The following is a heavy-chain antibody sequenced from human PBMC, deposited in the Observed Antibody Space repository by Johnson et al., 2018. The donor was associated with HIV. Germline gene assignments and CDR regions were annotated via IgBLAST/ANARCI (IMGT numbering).Heavy chain of an antibody. CDR3: AKGGLRYFDWSQGAGFDM. CDR2: ISGSGGST. CDR1: GFTVSSNY. J-gene: IGHJ3*02. V-gene: IGHV3-23*04. Sequence: EVQLVESGGGLIQPGGSLRLSCAASGFTVSSNYMSWVRQAPGKGLEWVSAISGSGGSTYYADSVRGRFTISRDNSKNTLYLYMNSLRAEDTAVYYCAKGGLRYFDWSQGAGFDMWGQGTMVTVSS. D-gene: IGHD3-9*01.